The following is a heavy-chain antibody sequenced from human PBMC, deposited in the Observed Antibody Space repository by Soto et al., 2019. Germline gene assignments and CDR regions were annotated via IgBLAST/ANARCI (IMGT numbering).Heavy chain of an antibody. CDR2: IYSGGST. Sequence: PGGSLRLSCAASGVPVSSNYMSWVRQAPGKGLEWVSVIYSGGSTYYADSVKGRFTISRDNSKNTLYLQMNSLRAEDTAVYYCARVSSLSSGWTWGADAFDIWGQGTMVTVSS. D-gene: IGHD6-19*01. CDR3: ARVSSLSSGWTWGADAFDI. V-gene: IGHV3-66*01. J-gene: IGHJ3*02. CDR1: GVPVSSNY.